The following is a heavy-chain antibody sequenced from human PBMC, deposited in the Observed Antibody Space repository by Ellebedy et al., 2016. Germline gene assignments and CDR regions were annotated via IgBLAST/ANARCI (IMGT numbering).Heavy chain of an antibody. J-gene: IGHJ3*02. CDR2: IYYSGST. Sequence: SETLSLTCTVSGGSISSYYWSWIRQPPGKGLEWIGYIYYSGSTNYNPSLKSRVTISVDKSKNQFSLKLSSLTAADTAVYYCARTFEYYYGSGSYEDAFDIWGQGTMVTVSS. V-gene: IGHV4-59*01. CDR3: ARTFEYYYGSGSYEDAFDI. CDR1: GGSISSYY. D-gene: IGHD3-10*01.